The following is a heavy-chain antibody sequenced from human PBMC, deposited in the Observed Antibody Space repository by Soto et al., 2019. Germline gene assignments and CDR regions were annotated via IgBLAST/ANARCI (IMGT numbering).Heavy chain of an antibody. CDR1: GYTFTSYG. CDR2: ISAYNGNT. V-gene: IGHV1-18*01. D-gene: IGHD2-2*01. CDR3: ARHPPYYCSSTSCYAEYYYYGMDV. Sequence: ASVKVSCKASGYTFTSYGISWVRQAPGQGLEWMGWISAYNGNTNYAQKLQGRVTMTTDTSTSTAYMELRSLRSDDTAVYYCARHPPYYCSSTSCYAEYYYYGMDVWGQGTTVTVSS. J-gene: IGHJ6*02.